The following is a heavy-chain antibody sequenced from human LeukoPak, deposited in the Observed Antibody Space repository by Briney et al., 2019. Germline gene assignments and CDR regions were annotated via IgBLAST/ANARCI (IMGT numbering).Heavy chain of an antibody. J-gene: IGHJ4*02. CDR1: GFTFSSYG. D-gene: IGHD3-22*01. V-gene: IGHV3-33*01. Sequence: PGRSLRLSCAASGFTFSSYGMHWVRQAPGKGLEWVAVIWYDGSNKYYADSVKGRFTISRDNSKNTLYLQMNSLRAEDTAVYYCARDPTYYDSSGYYPSYFDYRGQGTLVTVSS. CDR2: IWYDGSNK. CDR3: ARDPTYYDSSGYYPSYFDY.